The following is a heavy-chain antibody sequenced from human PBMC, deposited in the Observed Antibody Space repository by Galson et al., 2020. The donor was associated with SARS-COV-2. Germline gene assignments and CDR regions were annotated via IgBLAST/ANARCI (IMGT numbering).Heavy chain of an antibody. CDR1: GDSISSNYW. CDR3: ARSVTLQRYLPSAL. V-gene: IGHV4-4*02. Sequence: SETLSLTCAVSGDSISSNYWWNWVRQPPGKGLEWSGKIHSRGNSTKNPSPESRVTISTDESRNQFSLKLNSVTAADTAVYYCARSVTLQRYLPSALWGQGTLVTVSS. J-gene: IGHJ4*02. D-gene: IGHD1-20*01. CDR2: IHSRGNS.